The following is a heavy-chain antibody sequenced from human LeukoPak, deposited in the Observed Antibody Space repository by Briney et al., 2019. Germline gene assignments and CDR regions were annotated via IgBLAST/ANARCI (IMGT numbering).Heavy chain of an antibody. CDR3: ARSAYDYVWGSYRAGLWFDP. D-gene: IGHD3-16*02. V-gene: IGHV4-34*01. CDR2: INHSGST. CDR1: GGSFGGYY. Sequence: SETLSLTCAVYGGSFGGYYWSWIRQPPGKGLEWIGEINHSGSTNYNPSLKSRVTISVDTSKNQFSLKLSSVTAADTAVYYCARSAYDYVWGSYRAGLWFDPWGQGTLVTVSS. J-gene: IGHJ5*02.